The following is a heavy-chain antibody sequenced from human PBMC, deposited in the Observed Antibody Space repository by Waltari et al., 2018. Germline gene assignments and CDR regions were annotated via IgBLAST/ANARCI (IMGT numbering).Heavy chain of an antibody. D-gene: IGHD1-26*01. J-gene: IGHJ4*02. CDR2: IIPIFGTA. Sequence: SSYAISWVRQAPGQGLEWMGGIIPIFGTANYAQKFQGRVTITADESTSTAYMELSSLRSEDTAVYYCASWGWEPPYYFDYWGQGTLVTVSS. V-gene: IGHV1-69*01. CDR1: SSYA. CDR3: ASWGWEPPYYFDY.